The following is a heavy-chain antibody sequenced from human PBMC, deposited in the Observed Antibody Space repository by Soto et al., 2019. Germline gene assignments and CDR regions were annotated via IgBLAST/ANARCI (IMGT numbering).Heavy chain of an antibody. J-gene: IGHJ2*01. D-gene: IGHD1-1*01. CDR1: GDSVSSNSAA. CDR2: TYYRSKWYN. V-gene: IGHV6-1*01. Sequence: QVQLQQSGPGLVKPSQTLSLTCAISGDSVSSNSAAWNWIRQSPSIGLEWLGRTYYRSKWYNDYAVSVKSRITINPDTSKNQFSLLLNSVTPEDTAVYYCARGGWNEKTTDRYFDLWGRGTLVTVSS. CDR3: ARGGWNEKTTDRYFDL.